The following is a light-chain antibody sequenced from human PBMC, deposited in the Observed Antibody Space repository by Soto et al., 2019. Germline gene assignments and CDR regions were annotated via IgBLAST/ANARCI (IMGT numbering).Light chain of an antibody. J-gene: IGLJ3*02. CDR2: VEASGSY. CDR3: ETWDSNTHWV. Sequence: QLVLTQSSSASASLGSSVKLTCTLSSGHSSYIIAWHQQQPGKAPRYLMKVEASGSYNKGSGVPDRFSGSSSGADRYLTISILQFEDEADYYCETWDSNTHWVFGGGTKLTVL. CDR1: SGHSSYI. V-gene: IGLV4-60*02.